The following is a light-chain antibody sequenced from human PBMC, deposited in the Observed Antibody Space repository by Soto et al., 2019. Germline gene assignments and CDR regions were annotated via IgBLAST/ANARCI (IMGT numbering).Light chain of an antibody. CDR1: SGHNNYI. CDR2: FEGSGIY. Sequence: QAVVTQASSASASLGSSVKLTCTLSSGHNNYIIAWHQQQPGKAPRYLMKFEGSGIYNRGSGVPNRFSASSSGADRYLTISNLQSEDEADYYCETWDKGELVFGGGTKLTVL. V-gene: IGLV4-60*03. J-gene: IGLJ3*02. CDR3: ETWDKGELV.